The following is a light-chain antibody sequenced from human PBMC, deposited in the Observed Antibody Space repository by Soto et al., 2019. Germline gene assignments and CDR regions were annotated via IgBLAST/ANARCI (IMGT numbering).Light chain of an antibody. J-gene: IGLJ1*01. CDR1: SSDVGAYYY. V-gene: IGLV2-14*01. CDR3: TSYSSTDTFDV. CDR2: QVT. Sequence: QSVLTQPASVSASPGQSITISCTGSSSDVGAYYYVSWYQHHPGKAPKLIIYQVTNRPSGVSDRFSGSKSGNTASLTISGLRADDEADYYCTSYSSTDTFDVFGTGTKLTVL.